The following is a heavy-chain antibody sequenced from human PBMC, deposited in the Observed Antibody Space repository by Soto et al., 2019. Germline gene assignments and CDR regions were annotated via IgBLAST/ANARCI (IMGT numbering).Heavy chain of an antibody. CDR1: GYRFTSYW. J-gene: IGHJ6*02. D-gene: IGHD5-12*01. Sequence: GEALKISCKGSGYRFTSYWIGWVRQMPGKGLEWMGIIYPGDSDTRYSPSFQGQVTISADKSISTAYLQWSSLKTSDTAMYNCARLDSGYDYRDYYYGMDVWGQGTTVTVS. CDR2: IYPGDSDT. V-gene: IGHV5-51*01. CDR3: ARLDSGYDYRDYYYGMDV.